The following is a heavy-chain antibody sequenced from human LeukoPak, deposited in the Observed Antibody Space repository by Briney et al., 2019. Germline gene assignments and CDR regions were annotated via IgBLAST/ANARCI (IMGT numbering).Heavy chain of an antibody. D-gene: IGHD3-9*01. V-gene: IGHV3-30*02. J-gene: IGHJ3*01. CDR3: AIEISRLVIHAFDL. CDR1: GFTFSRYG. Sequence: PGGSLRLSCVSSGFTFSRYGIHWVRQDPGKGLEWMSFIQTDGSTKYYSDSVKGRFTISRDNPKNTVYLQMNSLSTEDTAVYYCAIEISRLVIHAFDLWGQGTMVTVSS. CDR2: IQTDGSTK.